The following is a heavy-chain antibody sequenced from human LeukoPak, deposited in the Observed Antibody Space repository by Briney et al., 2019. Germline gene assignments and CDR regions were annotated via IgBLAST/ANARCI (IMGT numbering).Heavy chain of an antibody. CDR1: QFY. Sequence: GGSLRLSCAASQFYMNWVRQAPGKGLEWVSTIYSGGSTYYADSVKGRFIISRDDSKNTLYLQMNSLRAEDTAVYYCASGESYYLENWGQGTLVTVSS. CDR2: IYSGGST. D-gene: IGHD1-26*01. CDR3: ASGESYYLEN. J-gene: IGHJ4*02. V-gene: IGHV3-66*01.